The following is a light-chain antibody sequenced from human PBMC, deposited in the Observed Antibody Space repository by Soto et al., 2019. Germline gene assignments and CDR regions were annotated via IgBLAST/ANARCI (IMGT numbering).Light chain of an antibody. CDR2: ADN. J-gene: IGLJ2*01. Sequence: NFMLTQPHSWSESPGKTLPISCTRSSGSIASTYVQWYQQRPGSSPATVVYADNQRPSGVPHRFSGSIDSSSNSASLTISGLKTEDEADYYCQSAQVFGGGTTLPVL. CDR3: QSAQV. V-gene: IGLV6-57*01. CDR1: SGSIASTY.